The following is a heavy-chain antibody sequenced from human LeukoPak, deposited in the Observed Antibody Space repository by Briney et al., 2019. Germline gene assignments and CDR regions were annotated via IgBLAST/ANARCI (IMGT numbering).Heavy chain of an antibody. Sequence: SETLSLTCTVSGGSISSGSYYWRWIRQPAGKGLEWIGRIYTSGSTNYNPSLKSRVTISVDTSKNPFSLKLSSVTAADTAVYYCARGPLGLSCMDVWGKGTTVTVSS. CDR2: IYTSGST. D-gene: IGHD3-16*01. CDR3: ARGPLGLSCMDV. J-gene: IGHJ6*04. CDR1: GGSISSGSYY. V-gene: IGHV4-61*02.